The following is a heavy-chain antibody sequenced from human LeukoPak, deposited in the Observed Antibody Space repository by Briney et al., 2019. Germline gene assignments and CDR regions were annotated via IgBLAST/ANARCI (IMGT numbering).Heavy chain of an antibody. D-gene: IGHD1-1*01. CDR1: GFTFSTYW. V-gene: IGHV3-7*02. Sequence: GGSLRLSCAASGFTFSTYWMTWVRQAPGKGLEWVANISPDGSAKYYVDSVKGRFTISRDNSKNTLYLQMNSLRAEDTAVYYCALQRPLKGVWGQGTTVTVSS. CDR2: ISPDGSAK. J-gene: IGHJ6*02. CDR3: ALQRPLKGV.